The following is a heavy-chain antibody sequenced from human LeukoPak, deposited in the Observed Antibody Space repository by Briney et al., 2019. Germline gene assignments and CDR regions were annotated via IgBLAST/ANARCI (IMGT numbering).Heavy chain of an antibody. CDR3: ARADSVPAGDYHYWYMDV. CDR1: GFTLTCYY. Sequence: GASVKVSCKASGFTLTCYYMHWVRQDPRQGLQWMGWIKPNSGDTDYAQKFQGRVTMTRDTSISTVYMELSSLRSDDTAVYYCARADSVPAGDYHYWYMDVWGKGTTVTVSS. D-gene: IGHD2-2*01. CDR2: IKPNSGDT. J-gene: IGHJ6*03. V-gene: IGHV1-2*02.